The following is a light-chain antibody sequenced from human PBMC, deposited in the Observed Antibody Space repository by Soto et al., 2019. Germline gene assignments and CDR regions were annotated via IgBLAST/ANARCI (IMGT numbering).Light chain of an antibody. CDR1: SSDVGGYNY. CDR3: SSYTITSTLV. Sequence: ALTQPASVSGSPGQSITISCTGTSSDVGGYNYVSWYQQHPGKAPKLMIYDVSNRPSGVSDRFFGSKSGNTASLTISGLQTEDEADYYCSSYTITSTLVFGTGTKVTVL. J-gene: IGLJ1*01. CDR2: DVS. V-gene: IGLV2-14*01.